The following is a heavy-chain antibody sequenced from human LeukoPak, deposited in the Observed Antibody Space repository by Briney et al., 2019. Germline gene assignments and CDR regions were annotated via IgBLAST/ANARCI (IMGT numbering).Heavy chain of an antibody. V-gene: IGHV4-4*07. CDR3: ARGEPYYDILTGYFSSWFDP. Sequence: SETLSLTCTVSGGSISSYYWSWIRQPAGKGLEWIGRIYTSGSTSYNPSLKSRVTMSVDTSKNQFSLKLSSVTAADTAVYYCARGEPYYDILTGYFSSWFDPWGQGTLVTVSS. CDR1: GGSISSYY. CDR2: IYTSGST. J-gene: IGHJ5*02. D-gene: IGHD3-9*01.